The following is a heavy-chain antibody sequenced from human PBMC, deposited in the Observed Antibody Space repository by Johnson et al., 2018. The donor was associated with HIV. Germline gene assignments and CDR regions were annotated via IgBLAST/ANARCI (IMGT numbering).Heavy chain of an antibody. D-gene: IGHD2-21*01. CDR3: ARGGHCGGDCAGAKQALDI. CDR2: IHSGGST. Sequence: EMQLVESGGGVVRPGGSLRLSCAASGFTFDDYGMSWVRQAPGKGLEWVSVIHSGGSTYYADSVEGRFTISRDNSKNTVLLQMNSLRVEDTAVYYCARGGHCGGDCAGAKQALDIWGQGTRVTVSS. V-gene: IGHV3-66*01. CDR1: GFTFDDYG. J-gene: IGHJ3*02.